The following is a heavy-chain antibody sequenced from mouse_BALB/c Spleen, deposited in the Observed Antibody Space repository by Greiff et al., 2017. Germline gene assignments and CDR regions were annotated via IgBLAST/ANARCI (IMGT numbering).Heavy chain of an antibody. J-gene: IGHJ1*01. Sequence: EVQLQQSGPELVKPGASVKISCKASGYSFTGYYMHWVKQSHVKSLEWIGRINPYNGATSYNQNFKDQASLTVDKSSSTAYMELHSLTSEDSAVYYCARCGIDGYLEVWGAGTTVTVSS. V-gene: IGHV1-31*01. CDR1: GYSFTGYY. CDR3: ARCGIDGYLEV. CDR2: INPYNGAT.